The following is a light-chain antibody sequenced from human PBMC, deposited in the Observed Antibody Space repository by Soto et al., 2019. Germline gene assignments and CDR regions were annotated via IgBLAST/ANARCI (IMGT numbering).Light chain of an antibody. CDR1: QSISSW. J-gene: IGKJ2*01. CDR3: QQYNSYPYT. CDR2: KAS. V-gene: IGKV1-5*03. Sequence: DIPMTQSPSTLSASVGDRVTITCRASQSISSWLAWYQQKPGKAPKLLIYKASSLESGVPSRFSGSGSGTEFTLTISSLQPADFASYYCQQYNSYPYTVGQGTKLEIK.